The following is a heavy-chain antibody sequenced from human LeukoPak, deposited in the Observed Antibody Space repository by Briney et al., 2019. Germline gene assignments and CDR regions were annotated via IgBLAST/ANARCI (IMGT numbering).Heavy chain of an antibody. D-gene: IGHD2-2*01. Sequence: SETLSLTCTASGGSISSYYWSWIRQPPGKGLEWIGYIYYSGSTNYNPSLKSRVTISVDTSKNQFSLKLSSVTAADTAVYYCARWCSSTSCYNLGGFDPWGQGTLVTVSS. J-gene: IGHJ5*02. CDR1: GGSISSYY. V-gene: IGHV4-59*01. CDR2: IYYSGST. CDR3: ARWCSSTSCYNLGGFDP.